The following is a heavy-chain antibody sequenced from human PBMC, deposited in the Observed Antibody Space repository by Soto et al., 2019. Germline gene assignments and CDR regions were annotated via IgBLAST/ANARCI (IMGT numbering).Heavy chain of an antibody. CDR2: ISSNGGST. Sequence: EVQLVESGGGLVQPGGSLRLSCAASGFTFSSYAMHWVRQAPGKGLEYVSAISSNGGSTYYANSVKGRFTISRDNSKNTLYLQMGSLRAEDMAVYYCARQWLASYYFDYWGQGTLVTVSS. CDR1: GFTFSSYA. CDR3: ARQWLASYYFDY. V-gene: IGHV3-64*01. D-gene: IGHD6-19*01. J-gene: IGHJ4*02.